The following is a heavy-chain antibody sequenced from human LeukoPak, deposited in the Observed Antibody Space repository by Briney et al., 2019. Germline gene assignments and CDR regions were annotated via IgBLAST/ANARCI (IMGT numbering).Heavy chain of an antibody. J-gene: IGHJ5*02. D-gene: IGHD1-14*01. CDR3: ARTNQNWFDP. V-gene: IGHV4-39*07. CDR1: ASSISSSSYY. Sequence: SETLSLTCTISASSISSSSYYWGWIRQPPGKGLEWIGSIYYSGSTYYNPSLKSRVTISVDTSKNQFSLKLSSVTAADTAVYYCARTNQNWFDPWGQGTLVTVSS. CDR2: IYYSGST.